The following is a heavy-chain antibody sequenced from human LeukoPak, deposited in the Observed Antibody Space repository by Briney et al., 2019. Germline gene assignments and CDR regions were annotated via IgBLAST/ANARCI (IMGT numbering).Heavy chain of an antibody. D-gene: IGHD3-10*01. V-gene: IGHV4-39*01. Sequence: SETLSLTCTVSGGSISSSTYYWGWIRQPPGKGLEWIGRIYYSGYTYYNPSLESRVTISVDTSKNQFSLKLSSVTAADTAIYYCAKHYMGSSYNRGLDYWGQGTLVTVSS. J-gene: IGHJ4*02. CDR3: AKHYMGSSYNRGLDY. CDR2: IYYSGYT. CDR1: GGSISSSTYY.